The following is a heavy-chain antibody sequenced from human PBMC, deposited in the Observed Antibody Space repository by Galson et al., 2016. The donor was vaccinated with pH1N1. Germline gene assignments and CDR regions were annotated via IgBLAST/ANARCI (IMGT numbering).Heavy chain of an antibody. CDR3: ARDQLYYFWTGTNYDYDQYGMDV. J-gene: IGHJ6*02. CDR1: GFSFADYA. D-gene: IGHD3/OR15-3a*01. V-gene: IGHV3-64*02. CDR2: VSSNGGST. Sequence: SLRLSCAGSGFSFADYAMHWVRQAPGKGLQYVSAVSSNGGSTYYADSVKGRFTISRDNSKNTLYLQMGSLRGEDTAVYYCARDQLYYFWTGTNYDYDQYGMDVWGQGTTVTVSS.